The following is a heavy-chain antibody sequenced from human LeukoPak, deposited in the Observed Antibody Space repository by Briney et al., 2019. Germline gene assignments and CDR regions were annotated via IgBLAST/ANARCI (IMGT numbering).Heavy chain of an antibody. CDR1: GFTFSSYS. Sequence: GGSLRLSCAASGFTFSSYSMNWVRQAPGKGLEWVSYISSSSSAIYYADSVKGRFTISRDNAKNSLYLQMNSLRAEDTAVYYCAIMDYGGNQDAFDIWGQGTMVTVSS. V-gene: IGHV3-48*04. D-gene: IGHD4-23*01. CDR2: ISSSSSAI. CDR3: AIMDYGGNQDAFDI. J-gene: IGHJ3*02.